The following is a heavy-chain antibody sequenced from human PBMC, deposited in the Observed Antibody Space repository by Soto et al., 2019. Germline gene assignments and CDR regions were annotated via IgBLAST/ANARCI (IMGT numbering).Heavy chain of an antibody. CDR2: IIPIFGTA. CDR1: GGTFSSYA. CDR3: ARDRCSGGSCPAGGFDP. J-gene: IGHJ5*02. V-gene: IGHV1-69*13. Sequence: SVKVSCKASGGTFSSYAISWVRQAPGQGLEWMGGIIPIFGTANYAQKFQGRVTITADESTSTAYMELSSLRSEDTAVYYCARDRCSGGSCPAGGFDPWGQGTLVTV. D-gene: IGHD2-15*01.